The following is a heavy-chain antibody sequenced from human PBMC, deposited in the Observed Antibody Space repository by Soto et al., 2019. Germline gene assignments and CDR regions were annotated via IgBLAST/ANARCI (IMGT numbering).Heavy chain of an antibody. CDR1: GYTFTSYD. D-gene: IGHD6-19*01. V-gene: IGHV1-8*01. CDR3: ARERSSGWYVDY. Sequence: QVQLVQSGAEVKKPGASVKVSCKASGYTFTSYDINWVRQATGQGLEWMGWMNPNSGNTGNAQKFKGRVTMTMNTSISTAYMELSSMRSEATAVYYCARERSSGWYVDYWGQGTLVTVSS. J-gene: IGHJ4*02. CDR2: MNPNSGNT.